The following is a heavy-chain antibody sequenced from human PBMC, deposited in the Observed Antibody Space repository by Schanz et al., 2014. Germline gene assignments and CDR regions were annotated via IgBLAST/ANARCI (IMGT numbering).Heavy chain of an antibody. J-gene: IGHJ4*02. Sequence: VQLAESGGSLVKPGGSLRLSCAASGFTFSRHAMHWVRQAAGKGLEWVAAITYDGSNKYYAESVKGRFAISRDNSKDTLYLQMNSLRTEDTAVYYCAKGGGTVVDYWGQGTLVTVSS. V-gene: IGHV3-30*09. CDR1: GFTFSRHA. CDR3: AKGGGTVVDY. D-gene: IGHD4-17*01. CDR2: ITYDGSNK.